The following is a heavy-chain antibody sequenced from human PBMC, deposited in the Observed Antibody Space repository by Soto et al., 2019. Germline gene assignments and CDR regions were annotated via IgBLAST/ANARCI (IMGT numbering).Heavy chain of an antibody. Sequence: QVQLVQSGAEVKKPGSSVKVSCKASGGTFSSYAISWVRQAPGQGLEWMGGIIPIFGTANSAQKFQGRVTITADESTSTAYMELSSLRSEDTAVYYCAREGGSGNYRYYAMDVWGQGTTVTVSS. CDR1: GGTFSSYA. CDR2: IIPIFGTA. V-gene: IGHV1-69*12. J-gene: IGHJ6*02. D-gene: IGHD3-10*01. CDR3: AREGGSGNYRYYAMDV.